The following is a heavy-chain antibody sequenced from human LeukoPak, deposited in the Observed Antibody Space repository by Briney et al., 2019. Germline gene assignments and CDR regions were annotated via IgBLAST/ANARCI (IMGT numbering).Heavy chain of an antibody. CDR2: ISSSRSNI. CDR3: ASDLRGLDSL. J-gene: IGHJ4*02. Sequence: GGSLSLTCAASGFAFSAYVMNWVRQAPGNGLEWVSSISSSRSNIYYSDSVKGRFTISRDNARNSLFLQMNSLRLEDTAVYYCASDLRGLDSLWGQGTLVSVSS. D-gene: IGHD1-1*01. V-gene: IGHV3-21*01. CDR1: GFAFSAYV.